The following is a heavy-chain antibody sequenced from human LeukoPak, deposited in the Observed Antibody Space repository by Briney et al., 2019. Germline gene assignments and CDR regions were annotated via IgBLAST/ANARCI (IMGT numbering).Heavy chain of an antibody. J-gene: IGHJ4*02. Sequence: PGGSLRLSCAASGFTFSNAWMSWVRQAPGKGLEWVSVIYSGGSTYYADSVKGRFTISRDNSKNTLYLQMNSLRAEDTAVYYCARGYSGYDFGFDYWGQGTLVTVSS. CDR1: GFTFSNAW. V-gene: IGHV3-66*01. CDR2: IYSGGST. D-gene: IGHD5-12*01. CDR3: ARGYSGYDFGFDY.